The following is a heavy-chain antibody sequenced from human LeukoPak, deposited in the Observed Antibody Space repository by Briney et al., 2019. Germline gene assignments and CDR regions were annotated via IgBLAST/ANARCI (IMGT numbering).Heavy chain of an antibody. J-gene: IGHJ3*02. V-gene: IGHV4-4*07. Sequence: SETLSLTCTVSGGSISSSYWTYIRQSAGKGLEWIGRIYTSGSTNYNPSLKSRVTMSVDTSKNQFSLKLSSVTAADTAVYYCARGRRQWLEQDAFDIWGQGTMVTVSS. D-gene: IGHD6-19*01. CDR1: GGSISSSY. CDR2: IYTSGST. CDR3: ARGRRQWLEQDAFDI.